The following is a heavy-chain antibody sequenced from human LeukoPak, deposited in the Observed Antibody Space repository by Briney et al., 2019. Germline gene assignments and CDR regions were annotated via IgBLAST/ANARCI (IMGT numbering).Heavy chain of an antibody. CDR3: ARGGAARWRAYNWFDP. D-gene: IGHD6-6*01. J-gene: IGHJ5*02. Sequence: SVKVSCKASGGTFISYAISWVRQAPGQGLEWMGGIIPIFGTANYAQKFQGRVTITTDESTSAAYMELSSLRSEDTAVYYCARGGAARWRAYNWFDPWGQGTLVTVSS. V-gene: IGHV1-69*05. CDR1: GGTFISYA. CDR2: IIPIFGTA.